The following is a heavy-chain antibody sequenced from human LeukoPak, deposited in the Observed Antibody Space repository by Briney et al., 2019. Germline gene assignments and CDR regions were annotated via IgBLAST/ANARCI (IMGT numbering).Heavy chain of an antibody. J-gene: IGHJ3*02. D-gene: IGHD3-22*01. Sequence: SGTLSLTCTVSGASISSSCWSWIRQPPGKRLEWIGYIYYNGNTNSNPSLKSRVTISADTSKNRFSLKLSSVTAADTAIYYCVRGNYDNRGYSNAFDIWGQGTMVTVSS. CDR2: IYYNGNT. V-gene: IGHV4-59*01. CDR3: VRGNYDNRGYSNAFDI. CDR1: GASISSSC.